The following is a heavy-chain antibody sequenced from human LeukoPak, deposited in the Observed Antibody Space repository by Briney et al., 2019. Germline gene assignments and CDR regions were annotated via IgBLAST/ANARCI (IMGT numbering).Heavy chain of an antibody. CDR2: IYYTGNT. J-gene: IGHJ4*02. CDR1: GGSITTYY. D-gene: IGHD2-21*02. CDR3: ASASVETALDQ. Sequence: SETLSLTCTLSGGSITTYYWTWIRQPPGGGLEWIGYIYYTGNTKYNPCLESRVTMPVETPEQEFSLKLSSVSVADTAGYFCASASVETALDQWGQGTLVTVSS. V-gene: IGHV4-59*01.